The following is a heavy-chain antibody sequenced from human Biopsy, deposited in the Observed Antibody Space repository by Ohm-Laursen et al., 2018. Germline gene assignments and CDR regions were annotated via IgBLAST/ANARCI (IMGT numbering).Heavy chain of an antibody. D-gene: IGHD4-23*01. CDR3: AKDRWERNLYYGGGVDV. V-gene: IGHV3-33*03. CDR2: IWYDGTNE. Sequence: SLRLSCSASGFTFGHYAMHWVRQAPGKGLEWISLIWYDGTNEDYADSVKGRFTISRDNSKNTVLLQMNSLRAADTALYYCAKDRWERNLYYGGGVDVWGQGTTVTVSS. CDR1: GFTFGHYA. J-gene: IGHJ6*02.